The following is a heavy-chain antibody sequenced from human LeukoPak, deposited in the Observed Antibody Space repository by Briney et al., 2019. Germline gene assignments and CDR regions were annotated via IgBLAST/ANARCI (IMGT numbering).Heavy chain of an antibody. J-gene: IGHJ5*02. V-gene: IGHV1-18*01. CDR1: GYTFTSFG. Sequence: ASVKVSCKASGYTFTSFGISWVRQAPGRGLEWMGWISAYNGNTHYAQKLQGRVTMTTDTSTSTAYMELRSLRSDDTAVYYCARDLSSEGNWFDPWGQGTLVTVSS. CDR2: ISAYNGNT. D-gene: IGHD2-15*01. CDR3: ARDLSSEGNWFDP.